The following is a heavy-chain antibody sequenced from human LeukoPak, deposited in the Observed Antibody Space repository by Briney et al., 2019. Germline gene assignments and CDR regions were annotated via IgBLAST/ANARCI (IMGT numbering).Heavy chain of an antibody. CDR2: ISWNSGSI. V-gene: IGHV3-9*01. D-gene: IGHD6-13*01. Sequence: GGSLRLSCAASGFTFDDYAMHWVRQAPGKGLEWVSGISWNSGSIGYADSVKGRFTISRDNAKNSLYLQMNSLRAEDTALYYCAKVVSSWYFAFDIWGQGTMVTVSS. CDR1: GFTFDDYA. J-gene: IGHJ3*02. CDR3: AKVVSSWYFAFDI.